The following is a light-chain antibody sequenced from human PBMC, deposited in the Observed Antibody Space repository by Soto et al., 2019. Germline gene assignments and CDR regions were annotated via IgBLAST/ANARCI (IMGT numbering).Light chain of an antibody. CDR3: QQYGSSRT. Sequence: EIVLTQSPGTLSLSPGERATLSCRASQTVSNNYLAWYQQKPGQAPRLFIYGASTRATGIPDRFSGSGSGTDFTLTISRLEPEDFAMYYCQQYGSSRTFGQGTKVEIK. V-gene: IGKV3-20*01. CDR1: QTVSNNY. CDR2: GAS. J-gene: IGKJ1*01.